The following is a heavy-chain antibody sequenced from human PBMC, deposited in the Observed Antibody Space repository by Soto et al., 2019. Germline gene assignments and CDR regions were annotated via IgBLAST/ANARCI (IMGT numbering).Heavy chain of an antibody. J-gene: IGHJ4*02. D-gene: IGHD3-10*01. CDR1: GFTFSSYA. V-gene: IGHV3-23*01. Sequence: PGGSLRLSCAASGFTFSSYAMSWVRQAPGKGLEWVSSISGGGGSTYYAGSVKGRFTISRDNSKSMMYLQMNSLRAEDTALYYCAKDKEGITVVRGVIITSRGLSDYWGQGTLVTSPQ. CDR3: AKDKEGITVVRGVIITSRGLSDY. CDR2: ISGGGGST.